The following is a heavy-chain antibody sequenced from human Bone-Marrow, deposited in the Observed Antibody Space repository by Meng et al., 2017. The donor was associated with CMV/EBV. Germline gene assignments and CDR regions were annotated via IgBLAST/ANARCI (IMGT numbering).Heavy chain of an antibody. Sequence: GGSLRLSCAASGFTFSSYAMSWVRQAPGKGLEWVSVIYSGGSTYYADSVKGRFTISRDNSKNTLYLQMNSLRAEDTAVYYCARELYDSSGIRYDYWGQGTLVTVSS. J-gene: IGHJ4*02. CDR2: IYSGGST. CDR3: ARELYDSSGIRYDY. V-gene: IGHV3-66*02. D-gene: IGHD3-22*01. CDR1: GFTFSSYA.